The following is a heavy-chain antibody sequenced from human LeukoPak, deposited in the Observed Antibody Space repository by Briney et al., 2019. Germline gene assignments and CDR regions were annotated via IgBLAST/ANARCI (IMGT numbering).Heavy chain of an antibody. CDR3: ARDRLGAMLFFDS. CDR1: GFTFSDYY. Sequence: PGGSLRLSCAASGFTFSDYYMSWIRQAPGKGLEWVSYISSSGSTIYYADSVKGRFTISRDNSKNTLYLQMNSLRAEGTALYYCARDRLGAMLFFDSWGQGTLVAVSS. D-gene: IGHD3-16*01. J-gene: IGHJ4*02. CDR2: ISSSGSTI. V-gene: IGHV3-11*01.